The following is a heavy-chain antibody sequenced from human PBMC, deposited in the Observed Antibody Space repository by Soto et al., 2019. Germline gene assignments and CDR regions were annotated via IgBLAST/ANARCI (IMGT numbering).Heavy chain of an antibody. Sequence: ASVKFSCKASGYTFTSYGISWVRQAPGQVLECMVWISAYNGNTNYXXKLQGTVXXTADTSTSTAXMELRXLRSDAPAVYYCARGESTGDVCGQGTTVTVS. J-gene: IGHJ6*02. CDR2: ISAYNGNT. V-gene: IGHV1-18*01. CDR1: GYTFTSYG. CDR3: ARGESTGDV. D-gene: IGHD1-1*01.